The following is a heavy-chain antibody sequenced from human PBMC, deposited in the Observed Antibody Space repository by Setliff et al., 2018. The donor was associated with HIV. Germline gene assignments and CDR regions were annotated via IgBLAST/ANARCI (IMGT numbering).Heavy chain of an antibody. CDR3: ARARGSLGYINTFDL. J-gene: IGHJ4*02. Sequence: SETLSLTCTVSDGPINNYWWNWIRQSPGKGLEWIGFGHHSGTFNYKPSLESRVTISIDTSKNQFSLNLNSVTAADTAVYYCARARGSLGYINTFDLWGQGSLVTVSS. CDR2: GHHSGTF. D-gene: IGHD3-16*01. CDR1: DGPINNYW. V-gene: IGHV4-59*08.